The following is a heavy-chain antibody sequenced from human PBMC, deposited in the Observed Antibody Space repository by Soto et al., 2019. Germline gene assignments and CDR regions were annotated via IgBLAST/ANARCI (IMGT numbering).Heavy chain of an antibody. D-gene: IGHD3-22*01. CDR1: GFTFSSYG. Sequence: PGGSLRLSCAASGFTFSSYGMHWVRQAPGKGLEWVAVIWYDGSNKYYADSVKGRFTISRDNSKNTLYLQMNSLRAEDTAVYYCARDTYYYDSSGTINYFDYWGQGTLVTVSS. J-gene: IGHJ4*02. V-gene: IGHV3-33*01. CDR3: ARDTYYYDSSGTINYFDY. CDR2: IWYDGSNK.